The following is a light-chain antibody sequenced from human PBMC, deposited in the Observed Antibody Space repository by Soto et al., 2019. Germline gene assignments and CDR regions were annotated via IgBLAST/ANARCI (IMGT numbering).Light chain of an antibody. Sequence: QSALTQPPSVSGAPGQRVTISCTGSSSNIGAGYDVHWYQQLPGRAPKLLIYGNTNRPSGVPDRFSGSKSGTSASLAITGLQDEDEADYYCLSFDSSLSVVFGGGTKLTVL. CDR2: GNT. J-gene: IGLJ2*01. CDR3: LSFDSSLSVV. CDR1: SSNIGAGYD. V-gene: IGLV1-40*01.